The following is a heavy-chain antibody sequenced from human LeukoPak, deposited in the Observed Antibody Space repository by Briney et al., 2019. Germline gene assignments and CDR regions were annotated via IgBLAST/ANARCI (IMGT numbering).Heavy chain of an antibody. CDR2: IWYDGSNK. V-gene: IGHV3-33*01. J-gene: IGHJ4*02. CDR1: GFTFSSYG. D-gene: IGHD6-6*01. CDR3: ARDIGTYSSSSGFDY. Sequence: GGSLRLSCAASGFTFSSYGMRWVRQAPGKGLEWVAVIWYDGSNKYYADSVKGRFTISRDNSKNTLYLQMNSLRAEDTAVYYCARDIGTYSSSSGFDYWGQGTLVTVSS.